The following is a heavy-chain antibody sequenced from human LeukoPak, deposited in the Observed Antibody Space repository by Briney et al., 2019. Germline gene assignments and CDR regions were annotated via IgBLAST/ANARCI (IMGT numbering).Heavy chain of an antibody. CDR3: AREGRVPAASYGMDV. J-gene: IGHJ6*02. V-gene: IGHV4-59*01. CDR1: GGSISSYY. Sequence: PSETLSLTCTVSGGSISSYYWSWIRQPPGKGLEWIGYIYYSGSTNYNPSLKSRVTISVDTSKNQFSLKLGSVTAADTAVYYCAREGRVPAASYGMDVWGQGTTVTVSS. D-gene: IGHD2-2*01. CDR2: IYYSGST.